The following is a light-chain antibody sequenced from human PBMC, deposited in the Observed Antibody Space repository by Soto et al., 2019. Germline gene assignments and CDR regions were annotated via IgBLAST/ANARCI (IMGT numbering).Light chain of an antibody. CDR3: CSYAGSYTFD. Sequence: QSALTQPRSVSGSPGQSVTISCTGTSSDVGGYNYVSWYQQHPGKAPKLMIYDVSKRPSGVPDRFSGSKSGNTASLTISGLQAEDEADYYCCSYAGSYTFDFGTGTKVTAL. V-gene: IGLV2-11*01. CDR1: SSDVGGYNY. CDR2: DVS. J-gene: IGLJ1*01.